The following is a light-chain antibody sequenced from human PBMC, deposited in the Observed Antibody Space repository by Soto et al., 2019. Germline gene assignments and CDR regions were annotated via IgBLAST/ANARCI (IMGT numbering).Light chain of an antibody. J-gene: IGKJ1*01. Sequence: DIVLTHSPGTLSLSPGERATLSCRASQSVTTSFLAWYQQKPGQAPRLLIYAASSRATGIPDRFSGSGSGTDFTLTISRLEPEDFAVYYCQHYGRSPTFGQGTKVDIK. CDR2: AAS. V-gene: IGKV3-20*01. CDR1: QSVTTSF. CDR3: QHYGRSPT.